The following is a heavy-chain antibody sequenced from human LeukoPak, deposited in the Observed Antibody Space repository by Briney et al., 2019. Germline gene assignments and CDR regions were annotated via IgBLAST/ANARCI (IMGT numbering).Heavy chain of an antibody. CDR3: TRDSGTYNWFDP. Sequence: TGGSLRLSCAASGFTFSGSAIHWVRQYYGKGLEWVGQIEKKDKGYATATAYAASVKGRFTISRDDSIITAYPQMKSLKTEDTALYYCTRDSGTYNWFDPWGQGTLVTVSS. V-gene: IGHV3-73*01. CDR2: IEKKDKGYATAT. D-gene: IGHD1-26*01. J-gene: IGHJ5*02. CDR1: GFTFSGSA.